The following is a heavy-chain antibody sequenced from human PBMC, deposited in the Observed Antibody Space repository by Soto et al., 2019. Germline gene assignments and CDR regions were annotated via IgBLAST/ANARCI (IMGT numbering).Heavy chain of an antibody. CDR1: GGSISRGAYY. Sequence: QVQLQESGPGLVKPSQTLSLTCTVSGGSISRGAYYWSWIRQHPGKGLEWIGYIYYSGSTNSNASLKSRVTMSADTSKNQFSLRLSSVTAADTAVDYCARARIYETVDYWGQGTLVTVSS. V-gene: IGHV4-31*03. CDR2: IYYSGST. D-gene: IGHD5-12*01. J-gene: IGHJ4*02. CDR3: ARARIYETVDY.